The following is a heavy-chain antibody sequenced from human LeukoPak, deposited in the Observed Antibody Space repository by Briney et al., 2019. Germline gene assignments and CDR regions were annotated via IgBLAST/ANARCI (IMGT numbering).Heavy chain of an antibody. CDR1: NGSMTSDSYY. J-gene: IGHJ5*02. Sequence: SETLSLTCTVSNGSMTSDSYYWAWVRQPPGKGLEWIGTIFYSGKTYYSASLKSRVTVSLGTSKKNFSLRLSSVTAADTAVYYCARLWIVATWFDAWGQGAPVTVSS. CDR2: IFYSGKT. V-gene: IGHV4-39*02. CDR3: ARLWIVATWFDA. D-gene: IGHD2-2*03.